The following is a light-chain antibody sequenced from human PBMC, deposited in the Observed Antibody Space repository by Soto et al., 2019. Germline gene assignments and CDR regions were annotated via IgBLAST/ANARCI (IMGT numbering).Light chain of an antibody. CDR3: QQYNSYIT. V-gene: IGKV1-5*03. J-gene: IGKJ5*01. Sequence: DIPMTQSPSTLSASVGDRVTITCRASQSISSWLAWYQQKPGKAPKLLIYKASSLESGVPSRFSGSGSGTEFTLTISSLQPDDFETYYCQQYNSYITFGQGKRLEIK. CDR1: QSISSW. CDR2: KAS.